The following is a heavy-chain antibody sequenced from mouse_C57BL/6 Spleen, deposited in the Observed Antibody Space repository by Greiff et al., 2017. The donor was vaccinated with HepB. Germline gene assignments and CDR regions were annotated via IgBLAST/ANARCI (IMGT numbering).Heavy chain of an antibody. D-gene: IGHD2-2*01. CDR1: GYTFTSYG. J-gene: IGHJ2*01. Sequence: QVQLKQSGAELARPGASVKLSCKASGYTFTSYGISWVKQRTGQGLEWIGEIYPRSGNTYYNEKFKGKATLTADKSSSTAYMELRSLTSEDSAVYFWANWLREYFDYWGQGTTLTVSS. CDR2: IYPRSGNT. V-gene: IGHV1-81*01. CDR3: ANWLREYFDY.